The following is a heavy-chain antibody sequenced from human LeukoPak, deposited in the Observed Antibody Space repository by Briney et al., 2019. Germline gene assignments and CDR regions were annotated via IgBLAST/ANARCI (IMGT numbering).Heavy chain of an antibody. CDR3: ARDLGYSSGWNGYYYYYYMDV. J-gene: IGHJ6*03. Sequence: SQTLSLTCTVSGGSISSGDYYWTWIRQPPGKGLEWIGYIDYSGNTYYNPSLKGRVSMSVDTSKNQFSLKLSSVTAADTAVYYCARDLGYSSGWNGYYYYYYMDVWGKGTTVTVSS. D-gene: IGHD6-19*01. CDR1: GGSISSGDYY. CDR2: IDYSGNT. V-gene: IGHV4-30-4*01.